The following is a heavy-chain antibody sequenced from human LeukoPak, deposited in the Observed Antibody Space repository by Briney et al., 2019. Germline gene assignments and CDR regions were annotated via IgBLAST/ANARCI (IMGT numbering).Heavy chain of an antibody. J-gene: IGHJ4*02. D-gene: IGHD3-22*01. CDR3: ARGRAYYDSSGLLFDY. Sequence: GGSLRLSCAASGFTFSDYYMSWIRQAPRKGLEWVSYISSSGSTIYYADSVKGRFTISRDNAKNSLYLQMNSLRAEDTAVYYCARGRAYYDSSGLLFDYWGQGTLVTVSS. CDR1: GFTFSDYY. CDR2: ISSSGSTI. V-gene: IGHV3-11*04.